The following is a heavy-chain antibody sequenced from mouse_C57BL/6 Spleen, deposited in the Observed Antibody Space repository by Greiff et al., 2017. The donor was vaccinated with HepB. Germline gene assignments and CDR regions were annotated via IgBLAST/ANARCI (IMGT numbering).Heavy chain of an antibody. V-gene: IGHV5-4*01. CDR3: ARVYDYDVMDY. CDR1: GFTFSSYA. Sequence: EVQLQESGGGLVKPGGSLKLSCAASGFTFSSYAMSWVRQTPEKRLEWVATISDGGSYTYYPDNVKGRFTISRDNAKNNLYLQMSHLKSEDTAMYYCARVYDYDVMDYWGQGTSVTVSS. D-gene: IGHD2-4*01. J-gene: IGHJ4*01. CDR2: ISDGGSYT.